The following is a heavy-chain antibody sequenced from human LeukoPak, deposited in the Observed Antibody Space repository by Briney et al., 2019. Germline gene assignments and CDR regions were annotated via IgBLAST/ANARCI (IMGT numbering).Heavy chain of an antibody. CDR3: ARVREGVGLWYADY. V-gene: IGHV4-39*01. CDR1: GGSISSSSYY. Sequence: SETLSLTCTVSGGSISSSSYYWGWIRQPPGKGLEWIGSIYYSGSTYYNPSLKSRVTISVDTSKNQFSLKLSSVTAADTAVYYCARVREGVGLWYADYWGQGTLVTVSS. J-gene: IGHJ4*02. D-gene: IGHD6-13*01. CDR2: IYYSGST.